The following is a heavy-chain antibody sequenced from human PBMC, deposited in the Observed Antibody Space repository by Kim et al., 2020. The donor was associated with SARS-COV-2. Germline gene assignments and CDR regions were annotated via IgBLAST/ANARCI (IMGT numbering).Heavy chain of an antibody. Sequence: NYNPSLKSRVTISVDKSKNQFSLKLSSVTAADTAVYYCARIAVAGIDFDYWGQGTLVTVSS. J-gene: IGHJ4*02. V-gene: IGHV4-4*02. CDR3: ARIAVAGIDFDY. D-gene: IGHD6-19*01.